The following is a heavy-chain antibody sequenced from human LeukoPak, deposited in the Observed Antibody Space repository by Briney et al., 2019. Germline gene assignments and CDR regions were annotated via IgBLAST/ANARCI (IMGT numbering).Heavy chain of an antibody. CDR3: ARESRGEAGTWDY. CDR1: GFTFSDYA. V-gene: IGHV3-64*01. D-gene: IGHD1-1*01. J-gene: IGHJ4*02. CDR2: ISSNGGST. Sequence: PGGSLRLSCVASGFTFSDYAMHWVRQAPGKGLEYVSAISSNGGSTYYANSVKGRFTISRDSSKNTLYLQVGSLRAEDMAVYYCARESRGEAGTWDYWGQGTLVTVSS.